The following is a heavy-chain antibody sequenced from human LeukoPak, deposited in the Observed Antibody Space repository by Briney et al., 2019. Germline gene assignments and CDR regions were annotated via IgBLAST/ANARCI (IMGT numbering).Heavy chain of an antibody. CDR1: GFTFSRYS. CDR3: AREDGYSDSSKFDY. Sequence: GGSLRLSRAASGFTFSRYSMHWVRQAPGKGLEWVSSISNSGSDIYYRDSVKGRFTISRDNAKNSLDLHLNSLRAEDTAVYYCAREDGYSDSSKFDYWGQGTLVLVSS. V-gene: IGHV3-21*01. J-gene: IGHJ4*02. D-gene: IGHD5-24*01. CDR2: ISNSGSDI.